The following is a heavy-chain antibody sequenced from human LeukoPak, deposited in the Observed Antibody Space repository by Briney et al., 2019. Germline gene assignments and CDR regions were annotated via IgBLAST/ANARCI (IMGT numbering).Heavy chain of an antibody. J-gene: IGHJ3*02. V-gene: IGHV5-51*01. CDR1: GYSFTSYW. Sequence: GESLKISCKGSGYSFTSYWIGSVRQMPGKGLEWMGIIYPGDSDTRYSPSFQGQVTISADKSISTAYLQWSSLKASDTAMYYCARRGVTMIVYDAFDIWGQGTMVTVSS. CDR3: ARRGVTMIVYDAFDI. D-gene: IGHD3-22*01. CDR2: IYPGDSDT.